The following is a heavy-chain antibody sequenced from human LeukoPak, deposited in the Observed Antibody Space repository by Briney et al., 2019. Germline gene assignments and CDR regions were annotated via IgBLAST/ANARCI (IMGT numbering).Heavy chain of an antibody. CDR1: GFTVSSNC. J-gene: IGHJ3*02. D-gene: IGHD3-22*01. CDR2: IYSGGST. V-gene: IGHV3-53*01. CDR3: AKDRDYEHLRYAFDI. Sequence: GGSLRLSCAASGFTVSSNCMSWVRQAPGKGLEWVSVIYSGGSTYYADSVKGRFTISRDNSKNTLYLQMNSLRAEDTAVYYCAKDRDYEHLRYAFDIWGQGTMVTVSS.